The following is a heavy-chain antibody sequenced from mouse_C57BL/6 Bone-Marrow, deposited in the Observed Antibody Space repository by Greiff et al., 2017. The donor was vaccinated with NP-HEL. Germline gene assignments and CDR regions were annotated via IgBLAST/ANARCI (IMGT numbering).Heavy chain of an antibody. CDR3: TREHYYGSSFDY. CDR1: GFTFSDAW. J-gene: IGHJ2*01. CDR2: IRNKANNHAT. V-gene: IGHV6-6*01. Sequence: EVQRVESGGGLVQPGGSMKLSCAASGFTFSDAWMDWVRQSPEKGLEWVAEIRNKANNHATYYAESVKGRFTISRDDSKSSVYLQMNSLRAEDTGIYYCTREHYYGSSFDYWGQGTTLTVSS. D-gene: IGHD1-1*01.